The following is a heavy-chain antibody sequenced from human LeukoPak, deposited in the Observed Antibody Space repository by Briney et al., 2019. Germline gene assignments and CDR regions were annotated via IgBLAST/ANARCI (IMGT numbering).Heavy chain of an antibody. D-gene: IGHD1-26*01. J-gene: IGHJ4*02. CDR2: ISSSSSYT. V-gene: IGHV3-11*05. Sequence: KSGGSQRLSCAASGFSFSDYYMSWIRQAPGKGLEWVSYISSSSSYTNYADSVKGRFTISRDNAKNSLYLQMNSLRAEDTAVYYCARGGGLIVGATFDYWGQGTLVTVSS. CDR3: ARGGGLIVGATFDY. CDR1: GFSFSDYY.